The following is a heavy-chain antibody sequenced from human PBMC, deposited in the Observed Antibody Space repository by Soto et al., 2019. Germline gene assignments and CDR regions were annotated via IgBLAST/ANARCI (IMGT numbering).Heavy chain of an antibody. CDR1: EHTSTIYY. V-gene: IGHV1-2*07. CDR3: STRDYDILTGYLHI. CDR2: INADSGDT. D-gene: IGHD3-9*01. Sequence: QAHLVQSGAEVRKPGASVKVSCQALEHTSTIYYIHWVRQARGQGIAWMGWINADSGDTTYADVLLGSVTLTRDTCSGTFHMELSRLRLDDAAMYFCSTRDYDILTGYLHIWGQGTLITVSS. J-gene: IGHJ1*01.